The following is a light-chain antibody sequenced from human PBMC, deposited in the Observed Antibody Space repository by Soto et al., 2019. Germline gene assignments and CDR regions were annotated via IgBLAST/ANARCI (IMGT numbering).Light chain of an antibody. CDR3: SSYAGSTNFVV. CDR1: SSDVGGYNY. V-gene: IGLV2-8*01. CDR2: EVT. J-gene: IGLJ2*01. Sequence: QSALTQPPSASGSPGQSVTISCTGTSSDVGGYNYVSWYQQHPGKAPKLMIYEVTKRPSRVPDRFSGSKSGNTASLTVSGLQAENEADYYCSSYAGSTNFVVFGGGTKLTVL.